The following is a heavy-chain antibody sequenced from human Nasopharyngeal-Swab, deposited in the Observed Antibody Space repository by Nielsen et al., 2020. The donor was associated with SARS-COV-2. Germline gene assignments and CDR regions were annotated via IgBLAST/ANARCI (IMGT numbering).Heavy chain of an antibody. CDR3: ARGQKVWFGELFHKPYYYGMDV. V-gene: IGHV1-8*01. D-gene: IGHD3-10*01. CDR1: GYTFTSYD. CDR2: MNPNSGNT. Sequence: ASVKVSCKASGYTFTSYDINWVRQATGQGLEWMGWMNPNSGNTGYAQKFQGRVTMTRNTSISTAYMELSSLRSEDTAVYYCARGQKVWFGELFHKPYYYGMDVWGQGTTVTVSS. J-gene: IGHJ6*02.